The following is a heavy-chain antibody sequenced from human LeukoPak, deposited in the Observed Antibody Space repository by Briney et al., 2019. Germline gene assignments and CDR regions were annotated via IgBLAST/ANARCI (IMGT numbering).Heavy chain of an antibody. CDR1: GGSFSGYF. CDR3: ARGYCSGGSCHQVFD. V-gene: IGHV4-34*01. J-gene: IGHJ4*02. CDR2: INHSGST. Sequence: SETLSLTCAVYGGSFSGYFWSWIRQPPGKGLEWIGEINHSGSTNYYPSLKSRVTISVDTSKNQFSMKLSSVTAADTAVYYCARGYCSGGSCHQVFDWGQGTLVTVSS. D-gene: IGHD2-15*01.